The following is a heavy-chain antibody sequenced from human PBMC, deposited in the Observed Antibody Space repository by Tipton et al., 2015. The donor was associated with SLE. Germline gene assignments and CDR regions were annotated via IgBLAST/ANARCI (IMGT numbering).Heavy chain of an antibody. CDR3: ARDREQRFSTFYYMDV. J-gene: IGHJ6*03. CDR2: IWYDGSNK. V-gene: IGHV3-33*01. Sequence: SLRLSCAASGFTFSSYGMHWVRQAPGKGLEWVAVIWYDGSNKDYADSVKGRFTISRDNSRDTLFLQMNRLKPEDTAVYYCARDREQRFSTFYYMDVWGSGTTVTVSS. CDR1: GFTFSSYG.